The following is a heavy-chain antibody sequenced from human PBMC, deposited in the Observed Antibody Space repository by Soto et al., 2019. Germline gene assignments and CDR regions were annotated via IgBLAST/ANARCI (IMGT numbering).Heavy chain of an antibody. CDR2: ISAYNGNT. D-gene: IGHD3-22*01. CDR3: ARAGQYYDSSGYAN. V-gene: IGHV1-18*04. Sequence: QVKLVQSGTEVKQPGASVKVSCKASGYSFGTSGISWVRQAPGQGLEWMGWISAYNGNTNYDQKLQDRATMTTDTSTNTAYLELRSLRSDDTAVYYCARAGQYYDSSGYANWGQGTLVTVSS. J-gene: IGHJ4*02. CDR1: GYSFGTSG.